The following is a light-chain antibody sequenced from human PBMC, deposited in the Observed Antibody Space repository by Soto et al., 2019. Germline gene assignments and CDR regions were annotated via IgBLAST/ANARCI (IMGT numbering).Light chain of an antibody. J-gene: IGKJ4*01. CDR2: KAS. V-gene: IGKV1-5*03. Sequence: DIQMTQSPSILSASVGDRVTITCRASQSISSWLAWYQQKPGKAPNLLIHKASHLESGVPSRLSGSGSGTECTLPFSILPPDMCATYHCQQDITYPLTCGGWPK. CDR3: QQDITYPLT. CDR1: QSISSW.